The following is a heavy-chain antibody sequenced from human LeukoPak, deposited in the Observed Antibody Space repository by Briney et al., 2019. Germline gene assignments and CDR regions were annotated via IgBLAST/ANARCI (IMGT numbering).Heavy chain of an antibody. CDR3: AKAIAAAGTGFDY. Sequence: GGSLRFSCAASGFTFSSYAMSWVRQAPGKGLEWVSAISGSGGSTYYADSVKGRFTISRDNSKNTLYLQMNSLRAEDTAVYYCAKAIAAAGTGFDYWGQGTLVTVSS. D-gene: IGHD6-13*01. CDR2: ISGSGGST. CDR1: GFTFSSYA. V-gene: IGHV3-23*01. J-gene: IGHJ4*02.